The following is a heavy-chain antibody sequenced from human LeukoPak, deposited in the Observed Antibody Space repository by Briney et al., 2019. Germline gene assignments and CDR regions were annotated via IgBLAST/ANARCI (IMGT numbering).Heavy chain of an antibody. J-gene: IGHJ5*02. CDR3: ARDSARERGLWFYP. D-gene: IGHD3-16*01. Sequence: SVKVSCKASGGTFSSYAISWVRQAPGQGLEWMGGIIPIFGTANYAQKFQGRVTITADKSTSTAYMELSSLRSEDTAVYYCARDSARERGLWFYPWGQGTLVTVSS. CDR1: GGTFSSYA. CDR2: IIPIFGTA. V-gene: IGHV1-69*06.